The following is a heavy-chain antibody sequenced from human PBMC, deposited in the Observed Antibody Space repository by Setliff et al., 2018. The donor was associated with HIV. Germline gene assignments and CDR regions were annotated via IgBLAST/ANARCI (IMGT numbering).Heavy chain of an antibody. D-gene: IGHD4-17*01. V-gene: IGHV3-7*03. CDR1: GFIFSNYW. CDR2: IRQDGSEK. J-gene: IGHJ4*02. Sequence: GGSLRLSCAASGFIFSNYWMSWVRQAPGKGLEWVANIRQDGSEKYYVDSVRGRFTISRDNAENSLYLRMNSLRAEDTAVYYCAREIYGGNSRPFDYWGQGTLVTVSS. CDR3: AREIYGGNSRPFDY.